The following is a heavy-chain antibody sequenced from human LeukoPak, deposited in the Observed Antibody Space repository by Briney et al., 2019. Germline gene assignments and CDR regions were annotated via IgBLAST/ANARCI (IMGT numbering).Heavy chain of an antibody. CDR2: IIPIFGTA. Sequence: SVKVSCKASGYTFTGYYMHWVRQAPGQGLEWMGGIIPIFGTANYAQKFQGRVTITADESTSTAYMELSSLRSEDTAVYYCATRHGVPNIVVVPAAINYYGMDVWGQGTTVTVSS. CDR1: GYTFTGYY. J-gene: IGHJ6*02. CDR3: ATRHGVPNIVVVPAAINYYGMDV. V-gene: IGHV1-69*13. D-gene: IGHD2-2*02.